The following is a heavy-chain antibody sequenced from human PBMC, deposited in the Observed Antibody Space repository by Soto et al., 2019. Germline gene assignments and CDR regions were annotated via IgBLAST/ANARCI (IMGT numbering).Heavy chain of an antibody. Sequence: LSCAASGFTFSTYAMSWVRQAPGKGLDWVSGLSGSGGKTYYADSVKGRFTISGDNSKNTLYLQLNSLRAQDTAMYYCAKDHLLYNYHHSDFFFEYWPPGALVQVSS. V-gene: IGHV3-23*01. D-gene: IGHD3-16*01. CDR3: AKDHLLYNYHHSDFFFEY. CDR1: GFTFSTYA. J-gene: IGHJ4*02. CDR2: LSGSGGKT.